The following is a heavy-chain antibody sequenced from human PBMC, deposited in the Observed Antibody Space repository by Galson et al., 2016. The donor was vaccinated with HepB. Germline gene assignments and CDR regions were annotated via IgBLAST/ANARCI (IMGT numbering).Heavy chain of an antibody. D-gene: IGHD2-15*01. CDR2: ISGYNGHI. CDR3: VRDYSYMPDY. CDR1: GYTFTSSC. J-gene: IGHJ4*02. Sequence: SVKVSCKASGYTFTSSCISWVRQAPGQGLEWMGWISGYNGHIPYAQKFQDRVTVTADTSTSTAYMELRSLNSDDTAIYYCVRDYSYMPDYWGQGTLVTVSS. V-gene: IGHV1-18*01.